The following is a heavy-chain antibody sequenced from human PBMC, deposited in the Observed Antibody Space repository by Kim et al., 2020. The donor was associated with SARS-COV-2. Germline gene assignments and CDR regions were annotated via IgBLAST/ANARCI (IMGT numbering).Heavy chain of an antibody. Sequence: GGSLRLSCAASGFTFSSYGMHWVRQAPGKGLEWVAVIWYDGSNKYYADSVKGRFTISRDNSKNTLYLQMNSLRAEDTAVYYCAKDRGGGSGSYYGVLHYWGQGTLVTVSS. V-gene: IGHV3-33*06. CDR1: GFTFSSYG. CDR2: IWYDGSNK. D-gene: IGHD3-10*01. CDR3: AKDRGGGSGSYYGVLHY. J-gene: IGHJ4*02.